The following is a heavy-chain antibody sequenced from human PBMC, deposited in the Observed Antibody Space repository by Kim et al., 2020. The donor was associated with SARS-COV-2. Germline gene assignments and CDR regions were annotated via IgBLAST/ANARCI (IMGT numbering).Heavy chain of an antibody. D-gene: IGHD3-9*01. J-gene: IGHJ6*02. CDR3: AKDGTDYDIYRGYYYYGMDV. CDR2: ISYDGSNK. CDR1: GFTFSSYG. Sequence: GGSLRLSCAASGFTFSSYGMHWVRQAPGKGLEWVAVISYDGSNKYYADSVKGRFTISRDNSKNTLYLQMNSLRAEDTAVYYCAKDGTDYDIYRGYYYYGMDVWGQGTTVTVSS. V-gene: IGHV3-30*18.